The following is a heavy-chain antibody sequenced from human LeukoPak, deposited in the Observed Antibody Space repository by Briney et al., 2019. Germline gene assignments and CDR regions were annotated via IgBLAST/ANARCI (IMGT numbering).Heavy chain of an antibody. CDR2: ITWDGDST. CDR1: GCTISGA. Sequence: GTLCLTCAASGCTISGAMYCWSRAPQQRGEWVSLITWDGDSTYYADSVKGRFTISRDNSKNYLYLQMNSLRAEDTVLYCCAKGTSSWHEFDSWGQGTLVTVSS. D-gene: IGHD6-13*01. CDR3: AKGTSSWHEFDS. V-gene: IGHV3-43D*03. J-gene: IGHJ4*02.